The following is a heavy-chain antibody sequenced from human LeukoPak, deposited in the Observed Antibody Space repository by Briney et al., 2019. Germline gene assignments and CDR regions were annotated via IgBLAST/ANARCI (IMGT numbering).Heavy chain of an antibody. Sequence: PSETLSLTCAVYGGSFSGYYWSWIRQPPGKGLEWIGEINHSGSTNYNPSLKSRVTISVDTSKNQFSLKLSSVTAADTAVYYCARLSGKRRYYYGSGSDRFDYWGQGTLVTVSS. CDR1: GGSFSGYY. V-gene: IGHV4-34*01. CDR2: INHSGST. CDR3: ARLSGKRRYYYGSGSDRFDY. D-gene: IGHD3-10*01. J-gene: IGHJ4*02.